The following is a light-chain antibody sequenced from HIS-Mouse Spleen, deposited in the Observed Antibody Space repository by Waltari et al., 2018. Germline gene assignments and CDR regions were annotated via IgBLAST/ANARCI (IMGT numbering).Light chain of an antibody. CDR3: CSYAGSSTWV. CDR1: SSDVCSYNL. V-gene: IGLV2-23*01. Sequence: QSALTQPASVSGSPGQSITISCPGTSSDVCSYNLVSWYQQHPGQAPKLMIYEGSKRPSGVSNRFSGSKSGNTASLTISGLQAEDEADYYCCSYAGSSTWVFGGGTKLTVL. CDR2: EGS. J-gene: IGLJ3*02.